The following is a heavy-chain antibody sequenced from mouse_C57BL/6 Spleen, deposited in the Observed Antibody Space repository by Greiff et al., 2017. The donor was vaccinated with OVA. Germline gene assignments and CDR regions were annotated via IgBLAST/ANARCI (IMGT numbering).Heavy chain of an antibody. Sequence: VKLQQSGPELVKPGASVKISCKASGYTFTDYYINWVKQRPGQGLEWIGWIFPGSGSTYYNEKFKGKATLTVDKSSSTAYMLLSSLTSEDSAVYFCARRGDGNYVAMDYWGQGTSVTVSS. CDR2: IFPGSGST. J-gene: IGHJ4*01. CDR3: ARRGDGNYVAMDY. V-gene: IGHV1-75*01. CDR1: GYTFTDYY. D-gene: IGHD2-1*01.